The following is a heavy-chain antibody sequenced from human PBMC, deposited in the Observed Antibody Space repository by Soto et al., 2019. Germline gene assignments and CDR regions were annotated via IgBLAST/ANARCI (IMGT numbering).Heavy chain of an antibody. Sequence: TGGSLRLSCAASGFTFSSYGMHWVRQAPGKGLEWVAVIYSGGSTYYADSVKGRFTISRDNSKNTLYLQMNSLRAEDTAVYYCARDLNYWSLLIDHWGQGTLVTVSS. V-gene: IGHV3-NL1*01. CDR1: GFTFSSYG. CDR3: ARDLNYWSLLIDH. CDR2: IYSGGST. D-gene: IGHD2-8*02. J-gene: IGHJ4*02.